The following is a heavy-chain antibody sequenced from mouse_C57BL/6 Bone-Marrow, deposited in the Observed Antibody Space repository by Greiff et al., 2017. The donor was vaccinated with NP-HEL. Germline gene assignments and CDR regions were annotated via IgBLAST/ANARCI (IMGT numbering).Heavy chain of an antibody. CDR3: ARLLWLRGGMDY. Sequence: DVHLVESGPGLVKPSQSLSLTCSVTGYSITSGYYWNWIRQFPGNKLEWMGYISYDGSNNYNPSLKNRISITRDTSKNQFFLKLNSVTTEDTATYYCARLLWLRGGMDYWGQGTSVTVSS. D-gene: IGHD2-2*01. J-gene: IGHJ4*01. CDR2: ISYDGSN. CDR1: GYSITSGYY. V-gene: IGHV3-6*01.